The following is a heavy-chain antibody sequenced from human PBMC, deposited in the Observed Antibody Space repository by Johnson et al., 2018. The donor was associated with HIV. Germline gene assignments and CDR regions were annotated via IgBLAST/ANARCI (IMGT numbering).Heavy chain of an antibody. CDR1: GFIFNDYV. CDR2: ISYDGSNK. D-gene: IGHD3-22*01. V-gene: IGHV3-30-3*01. J-gene: IGHJ3*02. Sequence: QVQLVESGGGMVRPGGSIRLSCAASGFIFNDYVMNWVRQAPGKGLEWVAVISYDGSNKYYADSVKGRFTISRDHSKNTVYLQMNSLRAEDTAVYYCARDYYDSSGYHHAFDIWGQGTMVTVSS. CDR3: ARDYYDSSGYHHAFDI.